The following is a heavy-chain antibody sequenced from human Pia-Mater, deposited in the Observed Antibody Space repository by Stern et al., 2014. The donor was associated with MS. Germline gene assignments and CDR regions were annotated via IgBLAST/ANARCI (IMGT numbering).Heavy chain of an antibody. CDR1: GDYINSSNW. Sequence: QLQLQESGPGLVKPSGTLSLTCAISGDYINSSNWWSWVRQPPGKGLEWIGEIYHSGSTSYNPSLKSRVTISVDPSKNQFSLNLDSVTAADTAVYYCATIGGGDYWGQGILVTVSS. J-gene: IGHJ4*02. CDR3: ATIGGGDY. D-gene: IGHD3-16*01. V-gene: IGHV4-4*02. CDR2: IYHSGST.